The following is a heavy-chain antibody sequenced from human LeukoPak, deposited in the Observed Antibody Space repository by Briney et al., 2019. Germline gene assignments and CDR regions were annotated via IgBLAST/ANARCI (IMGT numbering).Heavy chain of an antibody. D-gene: IGHD2-15*01. V-gene: IGHV1-3*01. CDR3: ARDGVVVRAYGLDY. CDR1: GYTFTSYA. J-gene: IGHJ4*02. Sequence: GASVKVSCKASGYTFTSYAMHWVRQAPGQRLEWMGWINAGNGNTKYSQKFQGRVTITRDTSASTAYMELSSLRSEDTAVYYCARDGVVVRAYGLDYWGQGTLVTVSS. CDR2: INAGNGNT.